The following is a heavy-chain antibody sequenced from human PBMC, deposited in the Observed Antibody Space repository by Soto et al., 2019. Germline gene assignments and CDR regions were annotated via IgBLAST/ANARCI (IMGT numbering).Heavy chain of an antibody. CDR2: IIPILGIA. V-gene: IGHV1-69*04. Sequence: SVKVSCKASGGTFSSYTISWVRQAPGQGLEWMGRIIPILGIANYARKFQGRVTITADKSTSTAYMELSSLRSEDTAVYYCARDPPSHVGYSSGWINWFDPWGQGTLVTVSS. CDR1: GGTFSSYT. D-gene: IGHD6-19*01. J-gene: IGHJ5*02. CDR3: ARDPPSHVGYSSGWINWFDP.